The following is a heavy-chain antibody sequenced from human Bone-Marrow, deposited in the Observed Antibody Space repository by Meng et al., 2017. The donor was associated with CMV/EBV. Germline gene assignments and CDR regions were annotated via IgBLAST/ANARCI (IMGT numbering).Heavy chain of an antibody. V-gene: IGHV4-61*01. Sequence: GSLRLSCTVSGGSVSSGSCYWSWIRQPPGKGLEWIGYIYYSGSTNYNPSLKSRVTISVDTSKNQFSLKLSSVTAADTAVYYCASSPLLLWFGEAWYFDLWGRGTLVPVSS. CDR1: GGSVSSGSCY. D-gene: IGHD3-10*01. CDR3: ASSPLLLWFGEAWYFDL. CDR2: IYYSGST. J-gene: IGHJ2*01.